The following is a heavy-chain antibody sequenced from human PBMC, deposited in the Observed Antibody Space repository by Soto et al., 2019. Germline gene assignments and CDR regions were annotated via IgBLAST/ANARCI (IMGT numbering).Heavy chain of an antibody. V-gene: IGHV4-31*03. CDR3: ARAITAWEAFDI. J-gene: IGHJ3*02. CDR1: GGSIRSGGYY. D-gene: IGHD1-26*01. CDR2: IYYSGST. Sequence: SETLCLTCTVAGGSIRSGGYYWSWIRQHPGKGLEWIGYIYYSGSTYYNPSLKSRVTISVDTSKNQFSLKLSSVTAADTAVYYCARAITAWEAFDIWGQGTMVTVSS.